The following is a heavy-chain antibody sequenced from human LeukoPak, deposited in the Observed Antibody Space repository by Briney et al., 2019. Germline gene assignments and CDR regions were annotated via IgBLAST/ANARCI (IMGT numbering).Heavy chain of an antibody. CDR2: INWHGRIT. J-gene: IGHJ6*03. D-gene: IGHD5-18*01. V-gene: IGHV3-20*04. CDR1: GFTFDEYA. Sequence: GGALRLSCAASGFTFDEYAMNWVRQVPGRGLEWVSGINWHGRITEYADSVKDRFTISRQNTKNSLYLYMNNLGGEDTALYFCARGSVQLWLRDTYYYMDVWGKGPRSPSP. CDR3: ARGSVQLWLRDTYYYMDV.